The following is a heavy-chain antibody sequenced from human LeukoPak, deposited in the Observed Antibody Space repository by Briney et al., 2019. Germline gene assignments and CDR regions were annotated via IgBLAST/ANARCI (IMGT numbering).Heavy chain of an antibody. CDR3: ARTVTTGLYSFDY. Sequence: TGGSLRLSCAASGFTFSSYAMAWVRQAPGKGLEWVSAISPGGDSTYYADSVKGRFTISRDNSKNTLYLQVNSLRAEDTALYYCARTVTTGLYSFDYWGQGTLVTVSS. J-gene: IGHJ4*02. V-gene: IGHV3-23*01. CDR1: GFTFSSYA. D-gene: IGHD4-17*01. CDR2: ISPGGDST.